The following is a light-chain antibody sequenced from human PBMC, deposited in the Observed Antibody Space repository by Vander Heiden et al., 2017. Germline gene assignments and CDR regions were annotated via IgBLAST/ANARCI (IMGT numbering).Light chain of an antibody. CDR2: DAS. CDR1: QDISNY. CDR3: QRYYNLPIT. V-gene: IGKV1-33*01. Sequence: DIQMTQSPCSLSASVGDRVTITCQARQDISNYINWCQQKPGKAPKLLIYDASNLETGVPSRFSGSGSGTDFTFTISIMHPEDIATYYCQRYYNLPITFGQGTRLEIK. J-gene: IGKJ5*01.